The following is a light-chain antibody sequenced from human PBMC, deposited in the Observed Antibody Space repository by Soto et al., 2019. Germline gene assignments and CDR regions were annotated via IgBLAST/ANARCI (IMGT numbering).Light chain of an antibody. CDR3: TSYTSGSSRVV. CDR2: DVS. J-gene: IGLJ2*01. CDR1: SSDVGGYNY. V-gene: IGLV2-14*03. Sequence: QYALTQPASVSESPGQSITISCTGTSSDVGGYNYVSWYQQHPGKAPKLMIYDVSNRPSGVSNRFSGSKSGNTASLTISGLQAEDEADYYCTSYTSGSSRVVFGGGTKLTVL.